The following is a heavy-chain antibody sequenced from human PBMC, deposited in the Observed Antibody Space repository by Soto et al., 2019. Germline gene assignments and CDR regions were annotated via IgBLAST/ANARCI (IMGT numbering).Heavy chain of an antibody. V-gene: IGHV3-48*02. CDR2: IDSRSNVK. D-gene: IGHD3-10*01. CDR1: GFTFSGHH. J-gene: IGHJ6*02. CDR3: ARDGLRGYDMDV. Sequence: EVQLVESGGGLVQPGGSLRLSCAASGFTFSGHHINWVRQAPGKGLEWVSYIDSRSNVKYYADSVKGRFTISRDNAKNSLYLQMLSLRDEDTAVYYCARDGLRGYDMDVWGQGTTVTVSS.